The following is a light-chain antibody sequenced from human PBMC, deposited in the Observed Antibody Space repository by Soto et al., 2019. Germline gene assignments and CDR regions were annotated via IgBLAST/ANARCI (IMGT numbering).Light chain of an antibody. Sequence: SYELTQPPSVSVSPGQTASITCSGDKLGDKYACWYQQKPGQSPVLVIYQDSKRPSGIPERFSGSNSRNTATLTISGTQAMDEADYYCQAWDSSTDVVFGGGTKVTVL. V-gene: IGLV3-1*01. CDR1: KLGDKY. CDR3: QAWDSSTDVV. J-gene: IGLJ2*01. CDR2: QDS.